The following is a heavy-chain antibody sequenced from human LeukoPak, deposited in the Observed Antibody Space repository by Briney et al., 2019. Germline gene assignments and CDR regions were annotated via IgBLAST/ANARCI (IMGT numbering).Heavy chain of an antibody. J-gene: IGHJ3*02. CDR1: GFTFSSYS. CDR3: ARDMYSSFHDAFDI. Sequence: PGGSLRLSCAASGFTFSSYSMNWVRQAPGKGLEWVSSISSSSSYIYYADSVKGRFTISRDNAKNSLYLQMNSLRAEDTAVYYCARDMYSSFHDAFDIWGQGTMVTVSS. CDR2: ISSSSSYI. D-gene: IGHD6-6*01. V-gene: IGHV3-21*01.